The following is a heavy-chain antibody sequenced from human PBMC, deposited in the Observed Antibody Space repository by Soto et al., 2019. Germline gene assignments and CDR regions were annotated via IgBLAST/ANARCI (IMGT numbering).Heavy chain of an antibody. Sequence: GGSLRLSCAASGFTLSDYYMSWIRQAPGKGLEWVSYITSRGTAKYYADSVKGRFTISRDTAKNSLFLQMNSLRAEDTAVYYCVRDDRNYDYWGQGTLVTVSS. CDR3: VRDDRNYDY. J-gene: IGHJ4*02. CDR2: ITSRGTAK. CDR1: GFTLSDYY. D-gene: IGHD1-7*01. V-gene: IGHV3-11*01.